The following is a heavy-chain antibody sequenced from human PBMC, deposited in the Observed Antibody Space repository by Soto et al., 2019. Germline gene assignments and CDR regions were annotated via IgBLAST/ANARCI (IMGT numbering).Heavy chain of an antibody. CDR3: ARCDGSATYCLVFAY. V-gene: IGHV3-66*01. CDR2: IYSDGST. D-gene: IGHD3-10*01. J-gene: IGHJ4*02. Sequence: EVQVVESGGCLVQAGGSLTLSCAASGFTVSNSYMSSVRQAPGKGLAWVSAIYSDGSTYYADSVKGRFTISRENDSNTLDLQMNSLRAEDTAVYFCARCDGSATYCLVFAYCGQGTPVAVSS. CDR1: GFTVSNSY.